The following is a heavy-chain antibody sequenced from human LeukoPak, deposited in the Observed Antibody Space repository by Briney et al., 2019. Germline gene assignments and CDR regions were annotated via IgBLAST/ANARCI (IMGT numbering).Heavy chain of an antibody. J-gene: IGHJ4*02. CDR3: ARDSLVVEMATTSDY. CDR1: GFPFSNSW. CDR2: ISSSSSYI. V-gene: IGHV3-21*01. Sequence: GGSLRLSCAVSGFPFSNSWMYWVRQAPGKGLEWVSSISSSSSYIYYADSVKGRFTISRDNAKNSLYLQMNSLRAEDTAVYYCARDSLVVEMATTSDYWGQGTLVTVSS. D-gene: IGHD5-24*01.